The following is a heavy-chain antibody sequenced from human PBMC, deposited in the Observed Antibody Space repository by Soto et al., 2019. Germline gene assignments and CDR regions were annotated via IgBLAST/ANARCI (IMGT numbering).Heavy chain of an antibody. Sequence: SETLSLTCGVSGYSISSGYYWCWSRQPPGKGLEWIGSINHSGNTYYNPSLRSRVTFSVDTSKNQLSLKLSSVTAADTAVYYCGRSGDDYGSYIVSWGQGTLVTVSS. CDR1: GYSISSGYY. D-gene: IGHD4-17*01. CDR3: GRSGDDYGSYIVS. V-gene: IGHV4-38-2*01. J-gene: IGHJ5*01. CDR2: INHSGNT.